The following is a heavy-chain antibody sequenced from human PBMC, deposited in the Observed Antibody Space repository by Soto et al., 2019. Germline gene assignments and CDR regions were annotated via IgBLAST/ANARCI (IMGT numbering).Heavy chain of an antibody. CDR3: ARALGRVGIYYGMDI. CDR2: INAGNGHT. D-gene: IGHD5-12*01. Sequence: ASVKVSCKASGYTFTSYAMRWVRQAPGQRLEWMGWINAGNGHTKDSQKVQGRVTITRDTSASTAYMELSSLRSEDTAVYYCARALGRVGIYYGMDIWGQGTTVTVSS. J-gene: IGHJ6*01. V-gene: IGHV1-3*01. CDR1: GYTFTSYA.